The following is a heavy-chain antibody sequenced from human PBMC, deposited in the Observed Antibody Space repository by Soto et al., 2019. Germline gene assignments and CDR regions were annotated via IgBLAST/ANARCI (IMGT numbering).Heavy chain of an antibody. D-gene: IGHD2-2*01. V-gene: IGHV4-4*07. CDR2: IYTSGST. CDR1: GGSISSYY. CDR3: AREARGGYCSSTSCPGGYYGMDV. J-gene: IGHJ6*02. Sequence: PSDTLSLTCTVSGGSISSYYWSWIRQPAGKGLEWIGRIYTSGSTNYNSSLKSRVTMSVDTSKNQFSLKLSSVTAADTAVYYCAREARGGYCSSTSCPGGYYGMDVWGQGTTVTVSS.